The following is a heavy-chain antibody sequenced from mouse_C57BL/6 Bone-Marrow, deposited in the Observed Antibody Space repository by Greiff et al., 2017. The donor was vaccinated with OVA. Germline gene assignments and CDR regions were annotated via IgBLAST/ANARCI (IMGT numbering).Heavy chain of an antibody. CDR1: GYTFTSYG. J-gene: IGHJ4*01. V-gene: IGHV1-81*01. CDR3: ARWGWGTTRDAMDY. Sequence: VQLQQSGAELARPGASVKLSCKASGYTFTSYGISWVKQRTGQGLEWIGEIYPRSGNTYYNEKFKGKATLSADKSSSTAYMELRSLTSEDSAVYFCARWGWGTTRDAMDYWGQGTSVTVSS. D-gene: IGHD1-1*01. CDR2: IYPRSGNT.